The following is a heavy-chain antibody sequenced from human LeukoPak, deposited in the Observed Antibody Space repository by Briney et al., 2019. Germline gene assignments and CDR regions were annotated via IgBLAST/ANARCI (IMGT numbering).Heavy chain of an antibody. D-gene: IGHD3-10*01. CDR2: INHSGST. J-gene: IGHJ4*02. CDR3: ASGLGTMVRGVISKVFDY. V-gene: IGHV4-34*01. CDR1: GGSFSGYY. Sequence: PSETLSLTCAVYGGSFSGYYWSWIRQPPGKGLEWIGEINHSGSTNYNPSLKSRVTISVDTSKNQFSLKLSSVTAADTAVYYCASGLGTMVRGVISKVFDYWGQGTLVTVSS.